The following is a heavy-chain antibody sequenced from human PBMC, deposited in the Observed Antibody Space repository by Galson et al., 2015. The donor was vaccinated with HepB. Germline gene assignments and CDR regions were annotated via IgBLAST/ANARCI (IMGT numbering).Heavy chain of an antibody. J-gene: IGHJ3*02. CDR3: ASLTPNCNYQKAGAFDI. CDR1: GGSISRTNYF. D-gene: IGHD2/OR15-2a*01. Sequence: ETLSLTCSVSGGSISRTNYFWGWIRQPPGKGLEWIGSIYYNGNTYYNPSPTSRVTVSLDTSKNHFSLTLSSVTAAATAVYYCASLTPNCNYQKAGAFDIWGQGTMITVSS. CDR2: IYYNGNT. V-gene: IGHV4-39*07.